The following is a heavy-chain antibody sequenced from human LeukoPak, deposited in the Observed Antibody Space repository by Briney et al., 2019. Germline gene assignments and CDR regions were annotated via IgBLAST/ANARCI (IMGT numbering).Heavy chain of an antibody. V-gene: IGHV3-7*04. J-gene: IGHJ4*02. Sequence: GGSLRLSCAASGFTFSSYCLSWVRQAPGKGLEWVANIREDGGEKQYADSVRGRFTMSRDSAKRSVYLQVNSLRAEDTSVYYCARERPGGYFDDWGQGTLVTVSS. CDR1: GFTFSSYC. CDR2: IREDGGEK. D-gene: IGHD3-16*01. CDR3: ARERPGGYFDD.